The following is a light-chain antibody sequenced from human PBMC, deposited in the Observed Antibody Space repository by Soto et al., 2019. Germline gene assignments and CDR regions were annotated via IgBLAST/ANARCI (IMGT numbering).Light chain of an antibody. CDR2: DAS. CDR1: HDISTA. CDR3: QQFNTYPLT. V-gene: IGKV1-13*02. J-gene: IGKJ4*01. Sequence: AIPLTQSPSSLSASVGDRVTIPCRASHDISTALAWYQQKPGKAPKLLIYDASTLESGVPSRFRGSGSWTDFTLTISSLQPEDFATYYCQQFNTYPLTFGGGTKVEIK.